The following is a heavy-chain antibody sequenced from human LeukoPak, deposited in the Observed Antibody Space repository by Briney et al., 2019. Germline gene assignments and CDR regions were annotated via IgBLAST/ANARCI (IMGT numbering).Heavy chain of an antibody. CDR2: INPNSGGT. Sequence: ASVKVSCKASGYTFTGYYMHWVRQAPGQGLEWMGWINPNSGGTNYAQKFQGRATMTRDTSISTAYMELSRLRSDDTAVYYCARDLRDGYNLYYFEYWGQGTLVTVSS. V-gene: IGHV1-2*02. D-gene: IGHD5-24*01. CDR1: GYTFTGYY. CDR3: ARDLRDGYNLYYFEY. J-gene: IGHJ4*02.